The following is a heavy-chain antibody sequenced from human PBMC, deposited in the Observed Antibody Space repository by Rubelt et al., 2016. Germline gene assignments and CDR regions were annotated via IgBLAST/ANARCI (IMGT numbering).Heavy chain of an antibody. CDR3: AKVGGGRVGAFDY. CDR2: ISGSGGST. D-gene: IGHD1-26*01. Sequence: EVQLLESGGGLVQPGGSLRLSCAASGFTFSSYAMSWVRQAPGKGLEWVSAISGSGGSTYYADSGKGRFTSARDNSKNTLYLEMNSLRAEDTAVYYCAKVGGGRVGAFDYWGQGTLVTVSS. V-gene: IGHV3-23*01. J-gene: IGHJ4*02. CDR1: GFTFSSYA.